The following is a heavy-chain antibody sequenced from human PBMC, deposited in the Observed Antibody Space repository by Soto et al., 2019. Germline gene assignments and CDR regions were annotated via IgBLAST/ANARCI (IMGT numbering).Heavy chain of an antibody. V-gene: IGHV1-69*13. CDR1: GGTFSSYG. CDR2: IIPIFGTP. D-gene: IGHD3-22*01. Sequence: GASVKVSCKASGGTFSSYGISWVRQAPGQGLEWMGGIIPIFGTPNYAQTFQGRVTITADEYTSTAYMELTGLRSEDTAVYYCARAYYDSSGYYPDYFDYWGQGTLVTVSS. CDR3: ARAYYDSSGYYPDYFDY. J-gene: IGHJ4*02.